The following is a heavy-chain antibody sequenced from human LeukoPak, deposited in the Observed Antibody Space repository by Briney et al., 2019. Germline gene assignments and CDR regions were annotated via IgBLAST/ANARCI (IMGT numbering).Heavy chain of an antibody. CDR3: ARVEVPAGN. D-gene: IGHD2-2*01. CDR2: ISSSSSYI. V-gene: IGHV3-21*01. Sequence: GGSLRLSCAAYGFTFSSYSMNWVRQAPGKGLEWVSSISSSSSYIYYADSVKGRVTISRDNAKNSLYLQMNSLRADDTAVYYCARVEVPAGNWGQGTLVTVSS. CDR1: GFTFSSYS. J-gene: IGHJ4*02.